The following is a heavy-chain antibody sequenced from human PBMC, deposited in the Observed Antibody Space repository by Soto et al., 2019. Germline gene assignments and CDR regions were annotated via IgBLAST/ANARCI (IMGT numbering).Heavy chain of an antibody. V-gene: IGHV3-21*01. Sequence: GGSLRLSCAASGFTFSSYSMNWVRQAPGKGLEWVSSISSSASSVYYAASVKGRFTISRDNAKTSLYLQMNSLRAEDTAVYYCARDRTLFGTGSTYYFDYWGQGTLVTVSS. CDR1: GFTFSSYS. D-gene: IGHD1-1*01. J-gene: IGHJ4*02. CDR3: ARDRTLFGTGSTYYFDY. CDR2: ISSSASSV.